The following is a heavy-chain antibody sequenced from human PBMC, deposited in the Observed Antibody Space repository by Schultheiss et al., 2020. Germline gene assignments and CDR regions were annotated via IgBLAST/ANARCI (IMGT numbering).Heavy chain of an antibody. D-gene: IGHD3-10*01. V-gene: IGHV3-21*01. Sequence: SCAASGFTFSSYGMHWVRQAPGKGLEWVSSISSSSSYIYYADSVKGRFTISRDNSKNTLYLQMNSLRAEDTAVYYCARGAPRGLWFGELLDYWGQGTLVTVSS. CDR1: GFTFSSYG. CDR3: ARGAPRGLWFGELLDY. J-gene: IGHJ4*02. CDR2: ISSSSSYI.